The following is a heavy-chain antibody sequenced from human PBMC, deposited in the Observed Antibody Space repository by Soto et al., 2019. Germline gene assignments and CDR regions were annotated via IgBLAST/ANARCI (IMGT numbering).Heavy chain of an antibody. CDR1: GDTFANFG. CDR3: ARVVLGVVNWFDP. D-gene: IGHD3-10*01. CDR2: IATYNNNK. V-gene: IGHV1-18*01. J-gene: IGHJ5*02. Sequence: HLVQSGPEVKRPGASITVSCKTSGDTFANFGLSWVRQAPGQGLEWMGCIATYNNNKNYAQKFQGRLTLTTDTSTSTAYMEVESLGYDDTAVYYCARVVLGVVNWFDPGVQGTLVAVSS.